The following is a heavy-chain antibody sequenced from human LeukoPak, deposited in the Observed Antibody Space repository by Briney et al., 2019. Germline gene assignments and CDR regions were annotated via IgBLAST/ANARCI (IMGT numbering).Heavy chain of an antibody. Sequence: SETLSLTCTVPGGSIGIYYWSWIRQPPGKGLEWIGYIFHSGSTNYNPSLKSRVTISVDTSKNQFSLKLSSVTAADTAVYYCAREGYLGAVADDYFDYWGQGTLVTVSS. J-gene: IGHJ4*02. V-gene: IGHV4-59*12. D-gene: IGHD6-19*01. CDR1: GGSIGIYY. CDR2: IFHSGST. CDR3: AREGYLGAVADDYFDY.